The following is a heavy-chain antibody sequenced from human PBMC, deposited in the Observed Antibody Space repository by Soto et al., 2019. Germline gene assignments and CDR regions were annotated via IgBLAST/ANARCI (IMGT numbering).Heavy chain of an antibody. Sequence: SGAAVKKPGASVKVSCKASGYTFTSYAMHWVRQAPGQRLEWMGWINAGNGNTKYSQKFQGRVTITRDTSASTAYMELSSLRSEDTAVYYCARVVPAAPYYGMDVWGQGTTVTVSS. CDR2: INAGNGNT. CDR3: ARVVPAAPYYGMDV. J-gene: IGHJ6*02. V-gene: IGHV1-3*01. D-gene: IGHD2-2*01. CDR1: GYTFTSYA.